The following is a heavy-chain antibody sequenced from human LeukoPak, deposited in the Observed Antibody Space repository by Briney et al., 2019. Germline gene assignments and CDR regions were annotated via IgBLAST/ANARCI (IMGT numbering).Heavy chain of an antibody. J-gene: IGHJ4*02. CDR1: GFTVSSNY. D-gene: IGHD3-16*02. Sequence: PGGSLRLSCAASGFTVSSNYMSWGRQAPGKGLEWVSVIYSGGSTYYADSVKGRFTISRDNSKNTLYLQMNSLRAEDTAVYYCARGYDYVWESYRSDYWGQGTLVTVSS. CDR3: ARGYDYVWESYRSDY. CDR2: IYSGGST. V-gene: IGHV3-66*01.